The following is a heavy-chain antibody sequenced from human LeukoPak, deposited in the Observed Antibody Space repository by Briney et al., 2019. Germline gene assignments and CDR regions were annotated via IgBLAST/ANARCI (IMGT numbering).Heavy chain of an antibody. CDR2: INHSGST. CDR3: ARGSVTMVRGVIIRLFDI. J-gene: IGHJ3*02. CDR1: GGSISSYY. Sequence: PSETLSLTCTVSGGSISSYYWSWIRQPPGKGLEWIGEINHSGSTNYNPSLKSRVTISVDTSKNQFSLKLSSVTAADTAVYYCARGSVTMVRGVIIRLFDIWGQGTMVTVSS. V-gene: IGHV4-34*01. D-gene: IGHD3-10*01.